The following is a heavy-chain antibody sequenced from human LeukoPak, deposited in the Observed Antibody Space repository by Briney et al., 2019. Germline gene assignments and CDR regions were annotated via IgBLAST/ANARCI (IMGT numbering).Heavy chain of an antibody. CDR1: GYTFTSYD. D-gene: IGHD3-22*01. V-gene: IGHV1-8*03. CDR2: MNPNSGNT. Sequence: ASVKVSCKASGYTFTSYDINWVRQATGQGLEWMGWMNPNSGNTGYAQKFQGRVTITRNTSISTAYMELSSLRSEDTAVYYCARDGGYYYDSSGYYSNFQHWGQGTLVTVSS. J-gene: IGHJ1*01. CDR3: ARDGGYYYDSSGYYSNFQH.